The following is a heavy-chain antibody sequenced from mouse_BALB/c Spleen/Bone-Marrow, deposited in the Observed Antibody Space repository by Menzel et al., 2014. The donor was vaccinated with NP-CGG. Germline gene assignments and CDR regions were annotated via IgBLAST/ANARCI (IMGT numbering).Heavy chain of an antibody. Sequence: EVMLVESGGGSVKPGGSLKLSCAASGFTFSSYAMSWVRQSPEKRLEWVAEISHGGSYNYYPDTVTGRFTISRDNAKNTLYLEMSSLRSEDTAVYYCARVVRDAMDYWGQGTSVTVSS. V-gene: IGHV5-9-4*01. J-gene: IGHJ4*01. CDR2: ISHGGSYN. CDR3: ARVVRDAMDY. D-gene: IGHD2-5*01. CDR1: GFTFSSYA.